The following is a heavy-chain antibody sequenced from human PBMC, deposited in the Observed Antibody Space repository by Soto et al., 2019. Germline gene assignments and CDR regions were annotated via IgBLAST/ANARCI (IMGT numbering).Heavy chain of an antibody. V-gene: IGHV1-3*01. CDR2: IKPGTGDT. J-gene: IGHJ4*02. Sequence: GASVKVSCKASGYSFTSHVIHWLRQAPGQRLEWVGWIKPGTGDTKFLQEFQRRLTITRDTSATTAYMGLSNVRTGDKADYYCARGYYYDSSVYYFDTWGQGTLVTVSS. CDR3: ARGYYYDSSVYYFDT. D-gene: IGHD3-22*01. CDR1: GYSFTSHV.